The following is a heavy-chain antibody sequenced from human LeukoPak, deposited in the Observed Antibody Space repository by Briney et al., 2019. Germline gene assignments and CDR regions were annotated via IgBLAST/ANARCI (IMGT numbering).Heavy chain of an antibody. CDR1: GGSISSYY. D-gene: IGHD3-16*01. V-gene: IGHV4-59*08. J-gene: IGHJ3*02. CDR3: ASKPGPRGYAFDI. CDR2: IYYSGST. Sequence: SETLSLTCTVSGGSISSYYWSWIRQPPGKGLEWIGYIYYSGSTNYNPSLKSRVTISVDTSKNQFSLKLSSVTAADTAVYYCASKPGPRGYAFDIWGQGTKVTVSS.